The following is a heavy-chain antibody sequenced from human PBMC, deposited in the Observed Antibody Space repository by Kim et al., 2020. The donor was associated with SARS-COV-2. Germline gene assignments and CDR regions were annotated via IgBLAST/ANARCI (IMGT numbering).Heavy chain of an antibody. D-gene: IGHD1-26*01. Sequence: SETLSLTCAVYGGSFSGYYWSWIRQPPGKGLEWIGEINHSGSTNYNPSLKSRVTISVDTSKNQFSLKLSSVTAADTAVYYCARGRGSGVGATSNIFDYWGQGTLVTVSS. CDR1: GGSFSGYY. CDR2: INHSGST. V-gene: IGHV4-34*01. CDR3: ARGRGSGVGATSNIFDY. J-gene: IGHJ4*02.